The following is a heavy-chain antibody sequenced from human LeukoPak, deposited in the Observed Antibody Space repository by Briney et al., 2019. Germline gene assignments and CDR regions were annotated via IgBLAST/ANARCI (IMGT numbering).Heavy chain of an antibody. CDR2: ISGSGGST. CDR1: GFTFSSYA. V-gene: IGHV3-23*01. D-gene: IGHD3-22*01. J-gene: IGHJ4*02. Sequence: GGSLRLSCAASGFTFSSYAMSWVRQAPGKGLEWVSSISGSGGSTHYADSVKGRFTISRDKTKNTLYLQMNSLRAEDTAVYYCAKSAYYDASGYYREYYFDYWGQGTLVTVSS. CDR3: AKSAYYDASGYYREYYFDY.